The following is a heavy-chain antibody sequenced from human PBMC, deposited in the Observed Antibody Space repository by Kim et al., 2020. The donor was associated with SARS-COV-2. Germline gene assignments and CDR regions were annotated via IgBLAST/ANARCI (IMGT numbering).Heavy chain of an antibody. CDR3: ARDALNGYYYDSSGSLD. CDR1: GFTFSSYG. V-gene: IGHV3-33*01. D-gene: IGHD3-22*01. J-gene: IGHJ4*01. CDR2: IWYDGSNK. Sequence: GGSLRLSCVASGFTFSSYGMHWVRQAPGKGLEWVAVIWYDGSNKHCTDSVKGRFTISRDSSKNKLYLQMNSLIAEDTAVYYCARDALNGYYYDSSGSLD.